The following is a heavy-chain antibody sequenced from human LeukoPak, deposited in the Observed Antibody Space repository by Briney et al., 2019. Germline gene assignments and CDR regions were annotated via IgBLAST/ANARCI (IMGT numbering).Heavy chain of an antibody. Sequence: ASVKVSCKASGYTFTGYYMHWVRRAPGQGLEWMGWINPNSGGTNYAQKFQGRVTMTRDTSISTAYMELSRLRSDDTAVYYRARLQFWSGYLDYWGQGTLVTVSS. CDR3: ARLQFWSGYLDY. D-gene: IGHD3-3*01. CDR2: INPNSGGT. V-gene: IGHV1-2*02. J-gene: IGHJ4*02. CDR1: GYTFTGYY.